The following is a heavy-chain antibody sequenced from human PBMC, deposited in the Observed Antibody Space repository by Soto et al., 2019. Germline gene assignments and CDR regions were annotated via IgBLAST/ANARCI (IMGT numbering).Heavy chain of an antibody. CDR3: ARHEYCSGGNCYLRWYFDL. J-gene: IGHJ2*01. CDR1: GGSISSSSYY. Sequence: QLQLQESGPGLVKPSETLSLICTVSGGSISSSSYYWGWSRQPPGKGLEWIGSIYYSGSTYYNPSLKSRVTLSADTSKNQFSLKLTSVTAADTAVYYCARHEYCSGGNCYLRWYFDLWGRGTLVTVSS. V-gene: IGHV4-39*01. D-gene: IGHD2-15*01. CDR2: IYYSGST.